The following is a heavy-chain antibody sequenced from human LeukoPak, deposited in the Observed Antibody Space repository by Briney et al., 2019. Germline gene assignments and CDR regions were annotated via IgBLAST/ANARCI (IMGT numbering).Heavy chain of an antibody. CDR2: ISAYSGNT. Sequence: ASVKVCCKASGYTFFSYGVRWVRQAPGQWLEWMGWISAYSGNTNYAQTLHGRVTMTTDTSTSTAYMELRSVRSDDTAVYYCARVDYYDSRLDYWGQGTLVTVSS. J-gene: IGHJ4*02. CDR1: GYTFFSYG. V-gene: IGHV1-18*01. D-gene: IGHD3-22*01. CDR3: ARVDYYDSRLDY.